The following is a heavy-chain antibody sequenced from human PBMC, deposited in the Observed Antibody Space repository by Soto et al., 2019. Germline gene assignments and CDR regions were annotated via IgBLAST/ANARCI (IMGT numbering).Heavy chain of an antibody. V-gene: IGHV3-21*01. Sequence: GGSLRLSCAASGFTFSSYSMNWVRQAPGKGLEWVSSISSSSSYIYYADSVKGRFTISRDNAKNSLYLQMNSLRAEDTAVYYCARTKKVGATDYYYYGMDVWGQGTTVTVSS. CDR2: ISSSSSYI. D-gene: IGHD1-26*01. CDR1: GFTFSSYS. CDR3: ARTKKVGATDYYYYGMDV. J-gene: IGHJ6*02.